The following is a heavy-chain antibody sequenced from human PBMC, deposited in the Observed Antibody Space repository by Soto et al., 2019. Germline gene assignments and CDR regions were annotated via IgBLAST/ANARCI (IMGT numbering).Heavy chain of an antibody. CDR3: ARGDDTSGYYYAFDL. CDR1: AFTFSNYE. V-gene: IGHV3-30*03. J-gene: IGHJ4*02. D-gene: IGHD3-22*01. Sequence: QVQLVESGGGVVQPGRSLRLSCAASAFTFSNYEMHWVRQAPGKGLEWVAIISYDENIKYYADSVKGRFTISRDKSKNTLYLQMNSRRPEDTAVYFCARGDDTSGYYYAFDLWGQGTLVTVSS. CDR2: ISYDENIK.